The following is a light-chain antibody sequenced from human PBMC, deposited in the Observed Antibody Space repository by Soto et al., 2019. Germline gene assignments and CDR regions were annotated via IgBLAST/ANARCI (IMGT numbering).Light chain of an antibody. Sequence: IRMTQSPATLSVSPGESATLSCRASQSVCTNLAWYQQRPGQAPRVLIHSASTRATGIPARFSGSGSGTEVTLTISSLQSEDFAIYYCQQYNNWPPYSFGQGTKLENK. CDR3: QQYNNWPPYS. V-gene: IGKV3-15*01. CDR1: QSVCTN. CDR2: SAS. J-gene: IGKJ2*01.